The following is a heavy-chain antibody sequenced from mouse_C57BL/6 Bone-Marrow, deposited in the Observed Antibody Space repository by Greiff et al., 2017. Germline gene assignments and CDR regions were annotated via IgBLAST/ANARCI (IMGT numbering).Heavy chain of an antibody. V-gene: IGHV1-26*01. CDR1: GFTFTDYY. CDR3: ASAFYEYDPSY. D-gene: IGHD2-4*01. CDR2: INPNNGGT. Sequence: VQLQQSGPGLVKPGASVKISCTASGFTFTDYYMNWVKQGHGQSLDWIGDINPNNGGTFYHQPFKGRATFTIDKSPSTAYMELRSLTSEDSAGYYCASAFYEYDPSYWGQGTMVTVSA. J-gene: IGHJ3*01.